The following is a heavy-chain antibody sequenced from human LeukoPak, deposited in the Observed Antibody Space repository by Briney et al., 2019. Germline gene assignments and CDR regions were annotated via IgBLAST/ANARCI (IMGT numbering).Heavy chain of an antibody. CDR3: ARVYIGRGDY. V-gene: IGHV3-21*01. D-gene: IGHD1-14*01. CDR1: GFTFNVYN. Sequence: GVSLRLSCAASGFTFNVYNMNWVRQAPGKGLEWVSSISSSSIYIYYADSVKGRFTISRDNANNSLYLQMNSLRAEDTAVYYCARVYIGRGDYWGQGTLVTVSS. CDR2: ISSSSIYI. J-gene: IGHJ4*02.